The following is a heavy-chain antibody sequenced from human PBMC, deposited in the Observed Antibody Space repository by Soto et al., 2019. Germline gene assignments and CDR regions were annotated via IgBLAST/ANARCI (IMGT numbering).Heavy chain of an antibody. D-gene: IGHD2-15*01. V-gene: IGHV3-23*01. CDR3: AKRIGYGSGGSCTY. CDR2: ISGSGGSI. Sequence: EVQLLESGGGLVQPGGSLRLSCAASGFTFSSYSMSWVRQAPGKGLEWVSAISGSGGSIYYAGSVKGRFTISRDTSKSTLYLQMNSPRAEDTSVYYCAKRIGYGSGGSCTYWGQGTLVTVSS. CDR1: GFTFSSYS. J-gene: IGHJ4*02.